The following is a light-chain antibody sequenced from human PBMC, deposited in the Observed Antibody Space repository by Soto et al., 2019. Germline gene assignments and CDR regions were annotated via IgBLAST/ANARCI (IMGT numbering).Light chain of an antibody. V-gene: IGKV3-20*01. Sequence: EIVLTQSAGTLSLSPGERATLSCRASQSVSSSYLAWYQQKPGQAPRLLIYGASSRATGIPDRFSGSGSGTDFTLTISRLEPEAFAVYYCQQYGSSTTWTFGQGTKVEIK. J-gene: IGKJ1*01. CDR3: QQYGSSTTWT. CDR1: QSVSSSY. CDR2: GAS.